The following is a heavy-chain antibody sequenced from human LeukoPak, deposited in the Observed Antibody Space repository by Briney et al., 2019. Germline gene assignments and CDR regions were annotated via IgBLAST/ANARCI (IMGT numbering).Heavy chain of an antibody. Sequence: GESLKISCKGSGYSFTSYWIGWVRQMPGKGLEWMGIIYPGDSDTRYSPSFQGQVTISADKSISTAYLQWSSLKASDTAMYHCARPSPYCSGGSCFYFDYWGQGTLVTVSS. CDR3: ARPSPYCSGGSCFYFDY. J-gene: IGHJ4*02. CDR2: IYPGDSDT. V-gene: IGHV5-51*01. D-gene: IGHD2-15*01. CDR1: GYSFTSYW.